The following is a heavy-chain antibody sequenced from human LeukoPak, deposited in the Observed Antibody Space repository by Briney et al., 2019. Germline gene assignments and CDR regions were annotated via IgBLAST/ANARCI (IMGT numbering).Heavy chain of an antibody. Sequence: PGGSLRLSCAASGFTFSSYEMKWVRQAPGKGLEWASYISSSGSTIYYADSVKGRFTISRDNAKNSLYLQMNSLRAEDTAVYYCARINWNYIDYWGQGTLVTVSS. D-gene: IGHD1-20*01. CDR3: ARINWNYIDY. V-gene: IGHV3-48*03. J-gene: IGHJ4*02. CDR1: GFTFSSYE. CDR2: ISSSGSTI.